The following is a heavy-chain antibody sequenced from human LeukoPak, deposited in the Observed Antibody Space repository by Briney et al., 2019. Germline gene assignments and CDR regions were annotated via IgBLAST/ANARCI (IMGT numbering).Heavy chain of an antibody. CDR3: AKDQYGSGSTNY. V-gene: IGHV3-23*01. Sequence: GGSLRLSCAASGFTFTSYSMTWVRQAPGKGLEWVSGSDGNGPNTYYADSVKGRFTISRDNSKNTLYLQMNSLRAEDTAVYYCAKDQYGSGSTNYWGQGTLVTVSS. CDR1: GFTFTSYS. J-gene: IGHJ4*02. D-gene: IGHD3-10*01. CDR2: SDGNGPNT.